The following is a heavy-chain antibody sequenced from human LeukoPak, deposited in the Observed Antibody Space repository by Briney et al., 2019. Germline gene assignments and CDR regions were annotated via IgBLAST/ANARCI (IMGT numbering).Heavy chain of an antibody. CDR3: ARVYYGSGSLHYYYYYMDV. V-gene: IGHV3-53*01. Sequence: GGSLRLSCAASGFTVSSNYMSWGRQAPGEGREWVSVTYSGGRTYYADSVKGRFTISRDNSKNTLYLQMNSLRAEDTAVYYCARVYYGSGSLHYYYYYMDVWGKGTTVTISS. CDR1: GFTVSSNY. J-gene: IGHJ6*03. D-gene: IGHD3-10*01. CDR2: TYSGGRT.